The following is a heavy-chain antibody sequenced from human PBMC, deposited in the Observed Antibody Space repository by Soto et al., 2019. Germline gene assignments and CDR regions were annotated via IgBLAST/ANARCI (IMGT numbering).Heavy chain of an antibody. D-gene: IGHD6-13*01. CDR3: ASNFRSIAAAGTLNWFDP. CDR1: GFTFSSYS. V-gene: IGHV3-48*01. Sequence: GGSLRLSCAASGFTFSSYSMNWVRQAPGKGLEWVSYISSSSSTIYYADSVKGRFTISRDNAKNSLYLQMNSLRAEDTAVYYCASNFRSIAAAGTLNWFDPWGQGTLVTVSS. CDR2: ISSSSSTI. J-gene: IGHJ5*02.